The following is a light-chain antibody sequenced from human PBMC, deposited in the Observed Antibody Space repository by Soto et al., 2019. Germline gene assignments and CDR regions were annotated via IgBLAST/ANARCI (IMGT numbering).Light chain of an antibody. CDR1: QDIRGA. J-gene: IGKJ5*01. CDR2: DVS. CDR3: QQFNSYPIT. Sequence: AIQLTQSPSSLSASVGDRVTITCRASQDIRGALAWYQQKPGKAPKMLIYDVSTLESGVPSRFSGSSSGTDFTLTICSLQREDFATYYCQQFNSYPITFGQGTRLEIK. V-gene: IGKV1-13*02.